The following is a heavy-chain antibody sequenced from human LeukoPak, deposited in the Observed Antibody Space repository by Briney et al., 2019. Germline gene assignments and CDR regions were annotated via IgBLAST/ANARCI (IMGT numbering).Heavy chain of an antibody. CDR1: GGSFSGYY. CDR2: INHSGST. Sequence: SETLSLTCAVYGGSFSGYYWSWIRQPPGKGLEWIGEINHSGSTNYNPSLKSRVTISVDTSKNQFSLKLSSVTAADTAVYYCARDGVGYYYGSGSYSYGMDVWGQGTTVTVSS. V-gene: IGHV4-34*01. J-gene: IGHJ6*02. D-gene: IGHD3-10*01. CDR3: ARDGVGYYYGSGSYSYGMDV.